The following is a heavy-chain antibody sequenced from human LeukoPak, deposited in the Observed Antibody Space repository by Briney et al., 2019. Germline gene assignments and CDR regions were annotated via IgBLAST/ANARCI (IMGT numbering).Heavy chain of an antibody. CDR2: INPDGSTT. CDR1: GFTFSDYW. Sequence: GGSLRLSYAASGFTFSDYWMHWVRQVPGKGLAWVSRINPDGSTTVYADSVEGRFTISRDNAQNTLYLQMNSLRAEDTAVYYCARDDYWGQGTLVTVSS. V-gene: IGHV3-74*01. J-gene: IGHJ4*02. CDR3: ARDDY.